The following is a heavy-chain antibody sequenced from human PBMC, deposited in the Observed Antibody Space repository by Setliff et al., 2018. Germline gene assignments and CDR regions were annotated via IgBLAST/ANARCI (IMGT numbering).Heavy chain of an antibody. Sequence: SETLSLTCTVSGGSVSDSTYYWGWVRQPPGKGLEWIGQIYTSWSTNYNPSLKSRVTISLDTSKNQFSLKLKSVTAADTAVYYCARAPGRNIRGDYWGQGALVTVSS. CDR2: IYTSWST. CDR1: GGSVSDSTYY. D-gene: IGHD3-10*01. CDR3: ARAPGRNIRGDY. J-gene: IGHJ4*02. V-gene: IGHV4-61*05.